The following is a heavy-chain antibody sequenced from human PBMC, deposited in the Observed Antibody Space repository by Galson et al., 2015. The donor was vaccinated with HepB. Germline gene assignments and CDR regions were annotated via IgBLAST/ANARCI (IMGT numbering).Heavy chain of an antibody. CDR1: GFTFSKAW. J-gene: IGHJ4*02. CDR2: IKSKTDGGTT. Sequence: SLRLSCAVSGFTFSKAWMNWVRQAPGKGLEWVGRIKSKTDGGTTDYGAPVKGRFTISRDDSKNTLYLKMNSLKTEDTAVYYCTTAVFYVPYLYDGSGHPVDYWGQGTLVTVSS. V-gene: IGHV3-15*05. CDR3: TTAVFYVPYLYDGSGHPVDY. D-gene: IGHD3-22*01.